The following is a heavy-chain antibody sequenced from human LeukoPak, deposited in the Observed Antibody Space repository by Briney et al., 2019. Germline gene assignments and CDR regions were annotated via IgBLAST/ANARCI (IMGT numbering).Heavy chain of an antibody. V-gene: IGHV1-24*01. CDR3: ATVPYYYDSSGYSYYYYMDV. J-gene: IGHJ6*03. D-gene: IGHD3-22*01. Sequence: ASVKVSCKVSGYTLTELSMHWVRQAPGKGLEWMGGFDPEDGETIYAQKFQGRVTMTEDTSTDTAYMELGSLRSEDTAVYYCATVPYYYDSSGYSYYYYMDVWGKGTTVTVSS. CDR2: FDPEDGET. CDR1: GYTLTELS.